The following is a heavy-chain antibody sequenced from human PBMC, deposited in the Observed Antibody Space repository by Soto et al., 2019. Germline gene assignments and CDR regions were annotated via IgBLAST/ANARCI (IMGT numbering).Heavy chain of an antibody. CDR2: IIPILGIA. CDR1: GGTFSSYT. J-gene: IGHJ6*02. V-gene: IGHV1-69*02. Sequence: GASVKVSCKASGGTFSSYTISWVRQAPGQGLEWMGRIIPILGIANYAQKFQGRVTITADKTTSTAYMELSSLRSEDTAVYYCARHLGGNHYYYGMDVWGQGTTVTVSS. D-gene: IGHD3-16*01. CDR3: ARHLGGNHYYYGMDV.